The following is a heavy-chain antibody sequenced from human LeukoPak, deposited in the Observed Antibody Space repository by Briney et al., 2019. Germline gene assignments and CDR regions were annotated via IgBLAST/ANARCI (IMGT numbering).Heavy chain of an antibody. V-gene: IGHV3-7*01. CDR2: IKEDGTEK. Sequence: GGSLRLSCSASGFTFSAYWMTWVRQAPGKGLEWVANIKEDGTEKYYVDSVKGRFTISRDNAKNSMYLQMNNLRAEDTAVYYCARPGIAVAGTAYSDYWGQGTLVTVSS. D-gene: IGHD6-19*01. CDR3: ARPGIAVAGTAYSDY. CDR1: GFTFSAYW. J-gene: IGHJ4*02.